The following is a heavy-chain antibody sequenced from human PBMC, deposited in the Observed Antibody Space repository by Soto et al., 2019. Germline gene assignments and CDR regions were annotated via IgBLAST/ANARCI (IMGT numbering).Heavy chain of an antibody. CDR2: INSDGSST. V-gene: IGHV3-74*01. D-gene: IGHD1-1*01. Sequence: PGGSLRLSCAACGFTFSSYWMHGVRQAPGKGLVWVSRINSDGSSTSYADSVKGRFTISRDNAKNTLYLQMNSLRAEDTAVYYCARDLERYLPYYYYGMDVWGQGTTVTVSS. CDR1: GFTFSSYW. CDR3: ARDLERYLPYYYYGMDV. J-gene: IGHJ6*02.